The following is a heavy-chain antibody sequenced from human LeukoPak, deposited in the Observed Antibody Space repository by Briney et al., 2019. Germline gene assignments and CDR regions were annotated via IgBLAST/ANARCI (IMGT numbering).Heavy chain of an antibody. CDR2: IYYSGST. CDR1: GGSVGSANYY. CDR3: ARDYGGNSLAAAPGHYFDY. J-gene: IGHJ4*02. Sequence: SETLSLTCSASGGSVGSANYYWSWVRQPPGKGLEWIGYIYYSGSTNYNPSLKSRVTISVDTSKNQFSLKLSSVTAADTAVYYCARDYGGNSLAAAPGHYFDYWGQGTLVTVSS. V-gene: IGHV4-61*01. D-gene: IGHD4-23*01.